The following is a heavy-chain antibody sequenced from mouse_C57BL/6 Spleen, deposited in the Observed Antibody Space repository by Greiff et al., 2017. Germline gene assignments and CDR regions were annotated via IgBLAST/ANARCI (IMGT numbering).Heavy chain of an antibody. J-gene: IGHJ2*01. V-gene: IGHV5-6*01. D-gene: IGHD4-1*01. CDR1: GFTFSSYG. CDR3: ARQETGLFDY. Sequence: EVQVVESGGDLVKPGGSLKLSCAASGFTFSSYGMSWVRQTPDKRLEWVATISSGGSYTYYPDSVKGRFTISRDNAKNTLYLQMSSLKSEDTAMYYCARQETGLFDYWGQGTTLTVSS. CDR2: ISSGGSYT.